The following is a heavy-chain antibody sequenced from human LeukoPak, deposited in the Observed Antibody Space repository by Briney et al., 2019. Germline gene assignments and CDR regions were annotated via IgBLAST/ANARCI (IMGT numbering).Heavy chain of an antibody. CDR3: ARLSEMYSSSSGAFDI. V-gene: IGHV1-69*13. Sequence: SVKVSCKASGGTFSSYAISWVRQAPGQGLEWMGGIIPIFGTANYAQKFQGRVTITADESTSTAYMELSSLRSEDTAVYYCARLSEMYSSSSGAFDIWGQGTMVTVSS. CDR2: IIPIFGTA. CDR1: GGTFSSYA. J-gene: IGHJ3*02. D-gene: IGHD6-6*01.